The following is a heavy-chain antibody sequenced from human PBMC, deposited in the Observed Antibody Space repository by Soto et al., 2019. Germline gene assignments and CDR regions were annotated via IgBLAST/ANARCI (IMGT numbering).Heavy chain of an antibody. D-gene: IGHD3-3*01. CDR1: GFTFSNYA. V-gene: IGHV3-23*01. J-gene: IGHJ4*02. CDR2: IIPSGGST. Sequence: PSCAASGFTFSNYAMSLVRQAPGKGLERVSTIIPSGGSTYYADSVKSRFTPSRDNSKNTLYLQMNSLRGEDTAVYYCAKDKDFWSGYYSQFDYWGQGTLLTVSS. CDR3: AKDKDFWSGYYSQFDY.